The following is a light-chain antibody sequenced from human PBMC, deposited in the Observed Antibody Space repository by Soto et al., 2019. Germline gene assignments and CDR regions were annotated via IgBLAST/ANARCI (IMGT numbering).Light chain of an antibody. V-gene: IGKV3-15*01. CDR2: DAS. CDR3: QQYNNLPRT. CDR1: QRVGTS. J-gene: IGKJ1*01. Sequence: EIEMTQSPATLSASPGDRATLSCRASQRVGTSLAWYQQNPGQAPRLLIYDASTRATGIPARFTGSGSGTEFTLTFSSLQSEDFAVYSCQQYNNLPRTFGQGTKVEIK.